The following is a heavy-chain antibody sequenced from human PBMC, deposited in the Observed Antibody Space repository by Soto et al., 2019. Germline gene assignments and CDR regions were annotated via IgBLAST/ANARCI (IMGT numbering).Heavy chain of an antibody. CDR2: ISWNSGSI. Sequence: GGSLRLSCAASGLTFDDYAMHWVRQAPGKGLEWVSGISWNSGSIGYADSVKGRFTISRDNAKNSLYLQMNSLRAEDTALYYCAKDGDGLVGSYGMDVWGQGTTVTVSS. CDR1: GLTFDDYA. V-gene: IGHV3-9*01. CDR3: AKDGDGLVGSYGMDV. J-gene: IGHJ6*02. D-gene: IGHD2-2*01.